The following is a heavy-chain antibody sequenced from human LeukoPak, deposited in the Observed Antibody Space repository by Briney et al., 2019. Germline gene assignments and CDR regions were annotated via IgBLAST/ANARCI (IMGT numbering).Heavy chain of an antibody. Sequence: QAGGSLRLSCAASGFTFSNYDMHWVRQATGKGLEWVSGIGTAGDIYYPGSVKGRFTISRENAKNSLYLQMNSLRAGDTAVYYCARGPVWRRLLLSVSRRGGYFDYWDQGILVTVSS. V-gene: IGHV3-13*01. CDR3: ARGPVWRRLLLSVSRRGGYFDY. J-gene: IGHJ4*02. D-gene: IGHD2-15*01. CDR2: IGTAGDI. CDR1: GFTFSNYD.